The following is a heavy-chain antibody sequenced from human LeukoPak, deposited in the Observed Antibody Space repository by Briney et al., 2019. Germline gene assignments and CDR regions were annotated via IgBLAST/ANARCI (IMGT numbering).Heavy chain of an antibody. V-gene: IGHV3-73*01. J-gene: IGHJ4*01. CDR1: GFTFSGSA. D-gene: IGHD3-10*01. CDR2: IRSKANSYAT. CDR3: TRAPYYYGSGSTGAFDY. Sequence: PGGSLRLSCAASGFTFSGSAMHWVRQASGKGLEWVGRIRSKANSYATAYAASVKGRFTISRDDSKNTAYLQMNSLKTEDTAVYYCTRAPYYYGSGSTGAFDYWGHGTLVTVSS.